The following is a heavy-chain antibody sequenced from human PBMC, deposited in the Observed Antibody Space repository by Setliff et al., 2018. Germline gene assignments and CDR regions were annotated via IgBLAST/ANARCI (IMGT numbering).Heavy chain of an antibody. Sequence: SVKVSCKASGGPFSSYGISWVRQAPGKGREWMGVYIPMFGSTNYAQKFQDRVTIITDESTSTAYMELSSLRIEDTAVYYCAREGVDPRSSTYYRYYMDVWGKGTTVTVSS. V-gene: IGHV1-69*05. J-gene: IGHJ6*03. CDR3: AREGVDPRSSTYYRYYMDV. CDR2: YIPMFGST. CDR1: GGPFSSYG. D-gene: IGHD5-12*01.